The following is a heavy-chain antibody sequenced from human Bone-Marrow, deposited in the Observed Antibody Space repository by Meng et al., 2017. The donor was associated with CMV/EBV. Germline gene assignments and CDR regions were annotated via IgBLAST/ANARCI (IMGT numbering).Heavy chain of an antibody. V-gene: IGHV3-21*01. D-gene: IGHD2-8*01. J-gene: IGHJ6*02. CDR1: GFTFSSYS. Sequence: GESLKISCAASGFTFSSYSMNWVRQAPGKGLEWVSSISSSSSYIYYADSVKGRFTISRDNAKNSLYLQMNSLRAEDTAVYYCARENGGNTKGMDVWGQGTTVTVSS. CDR3: ARENGGNTKGMDV. CDR2: ISSSSSYI.